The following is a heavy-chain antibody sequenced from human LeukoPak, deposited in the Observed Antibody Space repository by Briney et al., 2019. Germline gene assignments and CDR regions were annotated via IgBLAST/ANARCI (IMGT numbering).Heavy chain of an antibody. CDR3: ARWIAAATDAFDI. J-gene: IGHJ3*02. D-gene: IGHD6-13*01. V-gene: IGHV4-59*08. CDR2: IYYSGST. Sequence: SETLSLTCTVSAGSISSYYLSWIRQPPGKGLEWIGYIYYSGSTNYKPSLKRRVTISVDTSKNQFSLKLSSVTAADTAVYYCARWIAAATDAFDIWGQGTMVTVSS. CDR1: AGSISSYY.